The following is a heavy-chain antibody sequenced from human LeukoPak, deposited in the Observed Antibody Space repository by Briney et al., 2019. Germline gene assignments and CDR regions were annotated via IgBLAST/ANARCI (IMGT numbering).Heavy chain of an antibody. CDR2: IHSSGTT. V-gene: IGHV4-4*07. CDR1: GGSISNYY. Sequence: PSETLSLTCTVSGGSISNYYWSWLRQPAGKGLEWIGRIHSSGTTNYNPSLTGRVSMSVDTPKNQFSLKLNSVTAADTAVYYCSSLDPAMVGFDYWGQGTLVTVSS. J-gene: IGHJ4*02. CDR3: SSLDPAMVGFDY. D-gene: IGHD5-18*01.